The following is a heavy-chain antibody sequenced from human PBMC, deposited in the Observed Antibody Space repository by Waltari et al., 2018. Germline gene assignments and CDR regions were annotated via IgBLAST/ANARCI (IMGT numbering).Heavy chain of an antibody. CDR2: ISSSSSYI. Sequence: EVQLVESGGGLVKPGGSLSLSCAASGFTFSSYSMNWVRQAPGKGLEWVSSISSSSSYIYYADSVKGRFTISRDNAKNSLYLQMNSLRAEDTAVYYCARDSMVRGVIHYYYGMDVWGQGTTVTVSS. CDR3: ARDSMVRGVIHYYYGMDV. CDR1: GFTFSSYS. D-gene: IGHD3-10*01. V-gene: IGHV3-21*01. J-gene: IGHJ6*02.